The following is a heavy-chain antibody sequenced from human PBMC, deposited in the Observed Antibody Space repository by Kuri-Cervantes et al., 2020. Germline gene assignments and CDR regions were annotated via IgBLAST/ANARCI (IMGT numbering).Heavy chain of an antibody. V-gene: IGHV4-38-2*01. D-gene: IGHD6-19*01. CDR2: IYHSGST. CDR1: GYSISSGYY. J-gene: IGHJ4*02. CDR3: ARARSIAVAVDY. Sequence: SETLSLTCAVSGYSISSGYYWGWIRQPPGKGLEWIGSIYHSGSTYYNPPLKSRVTISVDTSKNQFSLKLSSVTAADTAVYYCARARSIAVAVDYWGQGTLVTVSS.